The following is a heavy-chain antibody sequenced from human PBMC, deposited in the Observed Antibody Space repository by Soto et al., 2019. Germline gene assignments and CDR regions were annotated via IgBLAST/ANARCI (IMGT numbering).Heavy chain of an antibody. CDR1: GGCFSGYY. J-gene: IGHJ4*02. D-gene: IGHD2-8*02. V-gene: IGHV4-34*01. CDR3: ARDKITGLFDY. Sequence: LSETLSLTCAVYGGCFSGYYWTWIRQPPGTGLEWIGEINHSGSTNYNPSLKSRVTISVDTSKNQFSLKLTSVTAADTAVYYCARDKITGLFDYWGQGTLVTVSS. CDR2: INHSGST.